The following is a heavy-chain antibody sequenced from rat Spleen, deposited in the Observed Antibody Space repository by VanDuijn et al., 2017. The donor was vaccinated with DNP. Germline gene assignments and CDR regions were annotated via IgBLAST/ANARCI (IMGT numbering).Heavy chain of an antibody. Sequence: EVQLVESGGDLVQPGMSLKLSCVTSGFTFNKYWMTWVRQVPGKGLEWIGSITSDGATTYYPDSVKGRFTISRDNAKNTLYLQMNILRSDDTATYYCARDIEGYWGQGVMVTVSP. V-gene: IGHV5-31*01. D-gene: IGHD1-11*01. CDR2: ITSDGATT. CDR3: ARDIEGY. J-gene: IGHJ2*01. CDR1: GFTFNKYW.